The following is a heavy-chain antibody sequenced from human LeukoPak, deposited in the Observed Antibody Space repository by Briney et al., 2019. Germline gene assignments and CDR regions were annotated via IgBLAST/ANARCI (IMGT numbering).Heavy chain of an antibody. J-gene: IGHJ4*02. CDR3: AACTWAPPPYDSCMDY. D-gene: IGHD3-22*01. CDR2: IVVGSGNT. Sequence: SVKVSCKASGFTFTSSAMQWVRQARGQRLEWIGWIVVGSGNTNYAQKFQERVTITRDMSTSTAYMELSSLRSEDTAVYYCAACTWAPPPYDSCMDYWGQGTLVTVSP. V-gene: IGHV1-58*02. CDR1: GFTFTSSA.